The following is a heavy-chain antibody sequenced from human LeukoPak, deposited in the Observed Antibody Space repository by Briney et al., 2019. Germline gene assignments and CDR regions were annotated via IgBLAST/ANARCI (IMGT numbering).Heavy chain of an antibody. V-gene: IGHV4-39*01. J-gene: IGHJ4*02. Sequence: PSETLSLTCTVSGGSISSSSYYWGWIRQPPGKGLEWIGSIYYSGGTYYNPSLKSRVTISVDTSKNQFSLKLSSVTAADTAVYYCARPYCSGGSCYSGYFDYWGQGTLVTVSS. CDR1: GGSISSSSYY. D-gene: IGHD2-15*01. CDR3: ARPYCSGGSCYSGYFDY. CDR2: IYYSGGT.